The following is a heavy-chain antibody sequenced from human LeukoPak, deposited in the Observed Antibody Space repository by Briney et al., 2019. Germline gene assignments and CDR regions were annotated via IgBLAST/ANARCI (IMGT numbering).Heavy chain of an antibody. Sequence: PGGSLRLSCAASGFTFNRTSMNWVRQAPGKGLEWVSSLSSSSSYIYYADSVKGRFTISRDNAKNPLYLQMNSLRAEDTAVYYCVRVYSYGRDAFDVWGQGTMVTVSS. CDR2: LSSSSSYI. D-gene: IGHD5-18*01. CDR3: VRVYSYGRDAFDV. CDR1: GFTFNRTS. V-gene: IGHV3-21*01. J-gene: IGHJ3*01.